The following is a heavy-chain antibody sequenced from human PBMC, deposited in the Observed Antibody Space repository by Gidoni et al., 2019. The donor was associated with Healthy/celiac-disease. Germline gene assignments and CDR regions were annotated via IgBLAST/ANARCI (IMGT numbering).Heavy chain of an antibody. CDR2: IYWNDDK. V-gene: IGHV2-5*01. J-gene: IGHJ4*02. Sequence: QITLKESGPTLVKPTQTLTLTCTFSGFSLSTSGVGVGWIRQPPGKALEWLALIYWNDDKRYSPSLKSRLTITKDTSKIQVVLTMTNMDPVDTATYYCAHRPYYYDSSGYYKYYFDYWGQGTLVTVSS. CDR1: GFSLSTSGVG. D-gene: IGHD3-22*01. CDR3: AHRPYYYDSSGYYKYYFDY.